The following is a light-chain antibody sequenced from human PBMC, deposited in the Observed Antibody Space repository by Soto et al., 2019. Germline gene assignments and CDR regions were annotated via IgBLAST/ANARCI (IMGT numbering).Light chain of an antibody. CDR1: QSVSSSY. Sequence: EIVLTQSPGTLSLSPGERATLSCRASQSVSSSYLAWYQQKPGQAPRLLIYGASSRATGIPARFSGSGSGTDFTLTISRLEPEYFAVYYCQQYGSSPNTFGQGTKLEIK. CDR3: QQYGSSPNT. CDR2: GAS. J-gene: IGKJ2*01. V-gene: IGKV3-20*01.